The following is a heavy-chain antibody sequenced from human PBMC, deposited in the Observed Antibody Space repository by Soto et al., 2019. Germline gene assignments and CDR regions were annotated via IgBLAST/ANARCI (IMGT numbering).Heavy chain of an antibody. D-gene: IGHD6-13*01. CDR3: ARSIEAAVDFDY. CDR1: GYTFTSYG. CDR2: ISAYNGNT. V-gene: IGHV1-18*01. Sequence: QVQLVQSGAEVKKPGASVKVSCKASGYTFTSYGISWVRQAPGQGLEWMGWISAYNGNTNYAQKLQGIVTMTTDTSTSKAYRELRSLRSDDTAVYYCARSIEAAVDFDYWGQGTLVTVSS. J-gene: IGHJ4*02.